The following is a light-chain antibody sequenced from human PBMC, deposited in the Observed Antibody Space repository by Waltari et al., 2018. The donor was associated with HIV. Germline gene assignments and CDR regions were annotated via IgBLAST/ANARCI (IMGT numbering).Light chain of an antibody. CDR3: QQLHSFPLI. V-gene: IGKV1-9*01. CDR1: QDISTY. J-gene: IGKJ4*01. Sequence: DTQLTQSPSFLSSHVGDRVTISCRASQDISTYLAWYQQKPGEAPKLLIHGASTLHRWVTSRFCGSGSGTDLSLTIKNLRPEDFAIYYCQQLHSFPLIFGGGTKVE. CDR2: GAS.